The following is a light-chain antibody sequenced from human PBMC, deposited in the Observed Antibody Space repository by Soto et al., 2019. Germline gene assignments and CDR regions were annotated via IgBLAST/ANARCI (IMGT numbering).Light chain of an antibody. J-gene: IGLJ2*01. CDR3: SSYTRDRLVV. CDR1: SSDVGGYNY. V-gene: IGLV2-14*01. Sequence: QSALTQPASASGSPGESITISCSGTSSDVGGYNYVSWYQQHPGKAPRFLIFEVSNRPSGVSDRFSGSKSGNTASLTISGLRAEDEAYYYCSSYTRDRLVVFGGGTKLTVL. CDR2: EVS.